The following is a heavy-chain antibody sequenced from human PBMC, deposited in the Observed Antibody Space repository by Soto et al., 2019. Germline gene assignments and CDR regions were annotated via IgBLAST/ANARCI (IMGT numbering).Heavy chain of an antibody. D-gene: IGHD2-2*01. CDR2: ISAYNGNT. CDR1: GYTFTSYG. Sequence: ASVKVSCKASGYTFTSYGISWVRQAPGQGLEWMGWISAYNGNTKYAQKFQGRVTMTRDTSASTAYMELSSLRSEDTAVYYCARDFRSTSCWGQGTLVTVSS. J-gene: IGHJ4*02. CDR3: ARDFRSTSC. V-gene: IGHV1-18*01.